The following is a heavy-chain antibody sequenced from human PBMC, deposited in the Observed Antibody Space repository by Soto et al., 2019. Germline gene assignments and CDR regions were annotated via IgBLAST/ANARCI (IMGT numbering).Heavy chain of an antibody. CDR2: IIPILGIA. J-gene: IGHJ4*02. V-gene: IGHV1-69*04. CDR3: ARETEEDIGGYDLVPSTSGLDY. Sequence: SVKVSFKASGGTFSSYTISWVRQAPGQGLEWMGRIIPILGIANYAQKFQGRVTITADKSTSTAYMELSSLRSEDTAVYYCARETEEDIGGYDLVPSTSGLDYWGQGTLVTVSS. D-gene: IGHD5-12*01. CDR1: GGTFSSYT.